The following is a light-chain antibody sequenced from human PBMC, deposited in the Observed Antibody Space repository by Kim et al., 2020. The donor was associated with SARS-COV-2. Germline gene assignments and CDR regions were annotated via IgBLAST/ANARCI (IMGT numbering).Light chain of an antibody. CDR1: SGSIDDNY. Sequence: NFMLTQPHSVSESPGKTVTISCTRSSGSIDDNYVQWYQQRPGGVPTAVIYEDDQRPSGVSDRFSGSIDNSSNSASITISGLRNEDEADYYCQSYNRDNVLFGGGTQLTVL. CDR3: QSYNRDNVL. J-gene: IGLJ2*01. CDR2: EDD. V-gene: IGLV6-57*04.